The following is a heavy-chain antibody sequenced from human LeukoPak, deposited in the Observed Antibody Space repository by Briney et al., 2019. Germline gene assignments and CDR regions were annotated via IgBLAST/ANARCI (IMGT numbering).Heavy chain of an antibody. J-gene: IGHJ4*02. CDR1: GYTFRSFD. V-gene: IGHV1-8*03. CDR2: MNPNSGNT. CDR3: ARGETSPTFFY. Sequence: GASVKVSCKASGYTFRSFDINWVRRATGQGLAWLGGMNPNSGNTDYAQKFQGRVTFTRNTSISIAYMELSSLTYEDTAVYYCARGETSPTFFYWGQGTLVTVSS. D-gene: IGHD3-3*01.